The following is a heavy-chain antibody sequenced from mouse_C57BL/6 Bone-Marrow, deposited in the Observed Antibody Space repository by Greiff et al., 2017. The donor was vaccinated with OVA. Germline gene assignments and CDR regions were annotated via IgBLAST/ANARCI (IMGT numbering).Heavy chain of an antibody. J-gene: IGHJ2*01. CDR1: GFTFSSYA. CDR3: ARGDTTGPYY. CDR2: ISDGGSYT. V-gene: IGHV5-4*03. D-gene: IGHD1-1*01. Sequence: EVKLMESGGGLVKPGGSLKLSCAASGFTFSSYAMSWVRQTPEKRLEWVATISDGGSYTYYPDNVKGRFTISRDNAKNNLYLQRSHLKSEDTAMYYCARGDTTGPYYWGQGATLTVSS.